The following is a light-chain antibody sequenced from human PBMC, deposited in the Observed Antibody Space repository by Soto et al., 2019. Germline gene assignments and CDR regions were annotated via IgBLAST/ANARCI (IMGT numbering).Light chain of an antibody. CDR3: KKYDNLPLT. CDR2: DAS. CDR1: QDISNY. Sequence: QMPQSQSSLSACVGDRVPLTGRASQDISNYLNWYQQKPGKAPKLLIYDASNLETGVPSRFSGSGSGKDFTLTIRRLQPEDLAKYYCKKYDNLPLTCGGGTQGDMK. V-gene: IGKV1-33*01. J-gene: IGKJ4*01.